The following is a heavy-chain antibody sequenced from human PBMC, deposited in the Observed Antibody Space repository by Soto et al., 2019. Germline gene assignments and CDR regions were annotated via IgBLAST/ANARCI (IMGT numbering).Heavy chain of an antibody. D-gene: IGHD7-27*01. CDR2: IDQSGSA. V-gene: IGHV4-30-4*01. Sequence: QVQLQESGPGLVKPSQTLSLTCTVSAGSIRSGDYYWTWIRQPPGKGLEWIGYIDQSGSAYYNPSLKSRATISIDTSNNQFSLKMTSVTAADTAVYYCAGELGTFYFDHWGQGTLVTVSS. J-gene: IGHJ4*02. CDR1: AGSIRSGDYY. CDR3: AGELGTFYFDH.